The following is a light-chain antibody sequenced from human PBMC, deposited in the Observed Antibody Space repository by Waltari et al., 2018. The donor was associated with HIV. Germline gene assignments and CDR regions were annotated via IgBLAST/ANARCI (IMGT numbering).Light chain of an antibody. V-gene: IGKV1-33*01. CDR1: QDITKN. Sequence: DIQMTQSPSSLSASVGSRVTITCQASQDITKNLNWYQWKPGKAPKLLIYDASNLEIGVPSRFSGSGSGTDFTLTIISLQPEDFATYYCQQYGDLFTFGPGTKVDFK. CDR2: DAS. J-gene: IGKJ3*01. CDR3: QQYGDLFT.